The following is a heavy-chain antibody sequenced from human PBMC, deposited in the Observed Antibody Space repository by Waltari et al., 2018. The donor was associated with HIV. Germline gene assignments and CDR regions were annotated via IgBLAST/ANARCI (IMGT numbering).Heavy chain of an antibody. CDR1: GFTFSSYS. Sequence: GGGLVKPGGSLRLSCAASGFTFSSYSMNWVRQAPGKGLEWVSSISSSSSYIYYADSVKGRFTISRDNAKNSLYLQMNSLRAEDTAVYYCAREGDYYDSSGYYYAFDYWGQGTLVTVSS. J-gene: IGHJ4*02. CDR3: AREGDYYDSSGYYYAFDY. V-gene: IGHV3-21*01. D-gene: IGHD3-22*01. CDR2: ISSSSSYI.